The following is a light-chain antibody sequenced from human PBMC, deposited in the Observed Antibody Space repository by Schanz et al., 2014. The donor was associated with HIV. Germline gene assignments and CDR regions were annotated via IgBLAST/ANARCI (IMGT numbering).Light chain of an antibody. CDR3: QSDDSRLSGYV. CDR2: GNS. J-gene: IGLJ1*01. V-gene: IGLV1-40*01. CDR1: SSNIGSNP. Sequence: QSVLTQPPSASGTTGQRVTIFCSGSSSNIGSNPVNWYQQLPRTAPKLLIYGNSNRPSGVPDRFSGSKSGTSASLVITGLQAEDEADYYCQSDDSRLSGYVFGSGTKLTVL.